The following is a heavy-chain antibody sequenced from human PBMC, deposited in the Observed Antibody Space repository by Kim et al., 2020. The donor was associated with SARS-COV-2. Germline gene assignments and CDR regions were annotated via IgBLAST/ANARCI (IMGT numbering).Heavy chain of an antibody. J-gene: IGHJ4*02. V-gene: IGHV3-53*01. CDR1: GFTVTNNF. Sequence: GGSLRLSCAASGFTVTNNFMTWVRQAPGKGLECVSAIYGGGTTNYADSVKGRFTVSRDYSKNTLYLQMNNLRAEDTAMYYCVDWGSVWGQGTLVTVSS. D-gene: IGHD3-9*01. CDR2: IYGGGTT. CDR3: VDWGSV.